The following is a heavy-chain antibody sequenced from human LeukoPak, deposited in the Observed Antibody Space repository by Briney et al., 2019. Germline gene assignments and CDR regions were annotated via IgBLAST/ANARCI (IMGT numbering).Heavy chain of an antibody. D-gene: IGHD4-11*01. CDR3: ARGVTTFNARYDY. CDR2: IYATGIT. CDR1: GGSISSGSYY. J-gene: IGHJ4*02. V-gene: IGHV4-61*02. Sequence: SETLSLTCTVSGGSISSGSYYWNWIRQPAGKGLEWIGRIYATGITNYDPSLQSRVTISVDTSKNQFSLKLSSVTAADTAVYYCARGVTTFNARYDYWGQGTLVTVSS.